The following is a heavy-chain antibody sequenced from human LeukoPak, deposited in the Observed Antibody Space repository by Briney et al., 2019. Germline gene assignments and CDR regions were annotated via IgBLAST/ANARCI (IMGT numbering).Heavy chain of an antibody. CDR1: GFTFSSYA. J-gene: IGHJ4*02. CDR2: ILYDGSNK. V-gene: IGHV3-30-3*01. Sequence: GRSLRLSCAASGFTFSSYAMHWVRQAPGKGLEWVAVILYDGSNKYYADSVKGRFTISRDNSKNTLYLQMNSLRAQDTAVYYCARGEFNGLDYWGQGTLVTVSS. D-gene: IGHD2-8*01. CDR3: ARGEFNGLDY.